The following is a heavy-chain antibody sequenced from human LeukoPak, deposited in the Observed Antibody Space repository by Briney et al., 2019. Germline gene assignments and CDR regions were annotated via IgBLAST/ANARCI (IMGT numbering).Heavy chain of an antibody. CDR3: ARAVYDRPDSTPDY. CDR2: ISAYNGNT. CDR1: GYTFTSYG. D-gene: IGHD2-8*01. Sequence: ASVKVSCKASGYTFTSYGISWVRQAPGQGLEWMGWISAYNGNTNYAQKLQGRVTMTTDTSTSTAYMELRSLRSDDTAVYYCARAVYDRPDSTPDYWGQGTLVTVSS. V-gene: IGHV1-18*01. J-gene: IGHJ4*02.